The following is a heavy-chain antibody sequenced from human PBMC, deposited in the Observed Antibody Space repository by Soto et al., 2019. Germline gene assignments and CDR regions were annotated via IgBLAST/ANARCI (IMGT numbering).Heavy chain of an antibody. CDR3: AKDRGSGSHFNPRNPDFYYGMDV. Sequence: QVQLVESGGGVVLPGRSLRLSCVTSGFTLSDHAMHWVRQSPGKAPEWVALTSDDGTNEYYADSVKGRFTISRDNSKSTIYLQMSSLRSEDTALYYCAKDRGSGSHFNPRNPDFYYGMDVWGQGTRVTVSS. CDR1: GFTLSDHA. CDR2: TSDDGTNE. V-gene: IGHV3-30*18. J-gene: IGHJ6*02. D-gene: IGHD3-10*01.